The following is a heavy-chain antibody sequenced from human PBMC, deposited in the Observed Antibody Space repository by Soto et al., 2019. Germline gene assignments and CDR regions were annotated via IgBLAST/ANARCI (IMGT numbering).Heavy chain of an antibody. CDR1: GFTSGSYW. J-gene: IGHJ3*02. CDR2: IQQGGRER. CDR3: RREGRLRGAFEI. D-gene: IGHD3-10*01. V-gene: IGHV3-7*03. Sequence: EVQLVESGGALVQPGGFLRLSCAASGFTSGSYWMGWVRQAPGKGLEWVANIQQGGRERHYGDSVKGRFTIPRDNANNSLYLKMNSLRAEATAFYYCRREGRLRGAFEIWGQETMVTAAS.